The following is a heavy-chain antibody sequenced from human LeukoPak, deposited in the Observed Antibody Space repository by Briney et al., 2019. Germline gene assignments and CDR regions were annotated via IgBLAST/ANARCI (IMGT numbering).Heavy chain of an antibody. V-gene: IGHV3-66*01. Sequence: GGSLRLSCAASGFTVSSNYMSWVRQAPGKGLEWVSVIYSGGSTYYADSVKGRFTISRDNSKNTLYLQMNSLRAEDTAVYYCARGGGYFDWLLDDAFDIWGQGTMVTVSS. CDR1: GFTVSSNY. CDR2: IYSGGST. J-gene: IGHJ3*02. CDR3: ARGGGYFDWLLDDAFDI. D-gene: IGHD3-9*01.